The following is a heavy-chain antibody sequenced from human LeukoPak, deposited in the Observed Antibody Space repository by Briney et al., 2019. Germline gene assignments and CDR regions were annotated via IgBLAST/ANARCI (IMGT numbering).Heavy chain of an antibody. CDR3: AKVFRRFGVKKPHDY. CDR1: GFTFSSYA. CDR2: VSGSGGST. J-gene: IGHJ4*02. V-gene: IGHV3-23*01. Sequence: PGGSLRLSCAASGFTFSSYAMSWLRQAPGKGVEWVSAVSGSGGSTYYADCVKGGFTISRHNSKNTLYLQMNSLRAEDTAVYYCAKVFRRFGVKKPHDYWGRGTLVTVPS. D-gene: IGHD3-10*01.